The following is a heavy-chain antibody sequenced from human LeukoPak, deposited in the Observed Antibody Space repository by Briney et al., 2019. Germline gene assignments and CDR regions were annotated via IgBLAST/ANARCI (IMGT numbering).Heavy chain of an antibody. V-gene: IGHV3-73*01. J-gene: IGHJ4*02. CDR2: IRSKGNSYAT. D-gene: IGHD1-26*01. CDR3: TRHEDPGATSLFDY. Sequence: GGSLRLSCAASGFTFGGSAMHWVRQASGKGLEWVGRIRSKGNSYATAYAASVKGRFTISRDDSKNTAYLQMNSLKTEDTAVYYCTRHEDPGATSLFDYWGQGTLVTVSS. CDR1: GFTFGGSA.